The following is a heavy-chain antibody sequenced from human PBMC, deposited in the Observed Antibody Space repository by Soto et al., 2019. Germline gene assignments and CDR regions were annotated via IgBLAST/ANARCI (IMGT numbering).Heavy chain of an antibody. D-gene: IGHD1-26*01. V-gene: IGHV5-51*01. CDR3: ARTVIVGATMGYYGMDV. CDR1: GYSFTSYW. CDR2: IYPGDSDT. J-gene: IGHJ6*02. Sequence: GEALKISCNGSGYSFTSYWIGWVRQMPGKGLEWMGIIYPGDSDTRYSPSFQGQVTISADKSISTAYLQWSSLKASDTAMYYCARTVIVGATMGYYGMDVWGQGTTVTVSS.